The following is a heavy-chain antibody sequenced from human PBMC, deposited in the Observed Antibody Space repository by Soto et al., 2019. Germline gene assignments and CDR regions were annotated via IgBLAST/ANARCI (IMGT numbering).Heavy chain of an antibody. V-gene: IGHV1-18*01. CDR1: GYTFTSYG. J-gene: IGHJ4*02. CDR2: ISAYNGNT. D-gene: IGHD3-22*01. Sequence: QVQLVQSGAEVKKPGASVKVSCKASGYTFTSYGISWVRQAPGQGLEWMGWISAYNGNTNYAQKLQGRVTMTTDTSTSTAYMEPRSLRSDDTSVYYCARFMAYYYDISGYYASDWGPGTLVTVSS. CDR3: ARFMAYYYDISGYYASD.